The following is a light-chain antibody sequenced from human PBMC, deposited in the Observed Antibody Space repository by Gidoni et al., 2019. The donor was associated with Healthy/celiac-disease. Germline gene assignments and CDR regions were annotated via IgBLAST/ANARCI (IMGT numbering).Light chain of an antibody. J-gene: IGKJ2*01. CDR3: QQSYSTPLYT. CDR2: AAS. CDR1: QSISSY. Sequence: DIQLTQSPSSLSASVGDRVTITCRARQSISSYLNWYQQKPGKAPKLLIYAASSLQSGVPSRFSGSGSGTDFTLTISSLQPEDFATYYCQQSYSTPLYTFXXXTKLEIK. V-gene: IGKV1-39*01.